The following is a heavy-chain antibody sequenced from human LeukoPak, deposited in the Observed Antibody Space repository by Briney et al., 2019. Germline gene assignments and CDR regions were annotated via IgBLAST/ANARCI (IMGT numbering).Heavy chain of an antibody. J-gene: IGHJ4*02. CDR3: ARGYTYFDY. D-gene: IGHD5-12*01. CDR1: GFTFSSYE. CDR2: ISSSGSTI. V-gene: IGHV3-48*03. Sequence: PGGSLRLSCVAPGFTFSSYEMNWVRQAPGKGLEWVSYISSSGSTIYYADSVKGRFTISRDNAKNSLYLQMNSLRAEDTAVYYCARGYTYFDYWGQGTLVTVSS.